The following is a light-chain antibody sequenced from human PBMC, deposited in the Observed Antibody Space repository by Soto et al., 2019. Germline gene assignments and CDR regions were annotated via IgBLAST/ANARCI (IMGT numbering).Light chain of an antibody. CDR1: QSVSSY. J-gene: IGKJ4*01. CDR2: DSS. CDR3: QQPTVSPHT. V-gene: IGKV3-11*01. Sequence: EIVLTQFPATLSLSPGDGVTLSCRASQSVSSYLAWYQQKRGQAPRLLIYDSSNRDIVIPARFSGSESGTDFSLIITSLEPEDFAVYYCQQPTVSPHTFCDGTKVEI.